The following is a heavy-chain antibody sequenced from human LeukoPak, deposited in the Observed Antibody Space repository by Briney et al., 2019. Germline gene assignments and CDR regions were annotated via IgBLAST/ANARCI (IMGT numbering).Heavy chain of an antibody. D-gene: IGHD2-15*01. CDR2: IHYSGST. CDR1: GASISPYY. Sequence: PSETLSLTCTVSGASISPYYWSWIRQPPGKGLEWVGYIHYSGSTNYNPSLKSRVTISLDSSKNQFSLNLSSVTAADTAVYYCARRACSGGSCPNDYWGQGTLVTVST. J-gene: IGHJ4*02. CDR3: ARRACSGGSCPNDY. V-gene: IGHV4-59*01.